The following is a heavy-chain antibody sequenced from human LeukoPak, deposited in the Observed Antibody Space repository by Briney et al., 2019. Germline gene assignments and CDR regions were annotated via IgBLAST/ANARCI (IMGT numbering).Heavy chain of an antibody. CDR2: ISAYNGNT. CDR1: GFDFTSYV. J-gene: IGHJ4*02. V-gene: IGHV1-18*01. D-gene: IGHD3-16*01. Sequence: ASVKVSFKSSGFDFTSYVISWVRQAPGQGLEWMGWISAYNGNTHYAQKLQGRVTMTTDTSASTAHMELRSLTSDDTAVYYCAREPKSLGDLFFIDYWGQGTLVTVSS. CDR3: AREPKSLGDLFFIDY.